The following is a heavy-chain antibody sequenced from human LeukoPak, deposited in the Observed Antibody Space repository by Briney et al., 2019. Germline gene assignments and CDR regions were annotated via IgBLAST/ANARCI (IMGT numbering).Heavy chain of an antibody. J-gene: IGHJ6*02. V-gene: IGHV4-34*01. CDR1: GWSFSGYY. Sequence: PSETLSLTCAVYGWSFSGYYWSWIRQPPGKGLEGIGQINHSGSTNYNPSLKSRVTISVDTSKNQFSLKLSSVTAADTAVYYCARAVTTGAYYYGMDVWGQGTTVTVSS. CDR2: INHSGST. CDR3: ARAVTTGAYYYGMDV. D-gene: IGHD4-11*01.